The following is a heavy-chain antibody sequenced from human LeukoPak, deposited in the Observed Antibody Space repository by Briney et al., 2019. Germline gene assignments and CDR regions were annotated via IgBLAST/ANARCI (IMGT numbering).Heavy chain of an antibody. J-gene: IGHJ5*02. Sequence: GGSLRLSCAPSGFTVSGNYMSWVRQAPGKGLEWVSLIYSGGGTYYADSVKGRFTISRDSSKNTLYLQMNSLRAEDTAVYYCARAITGTNNWFDPWGQGTLVTVSS. V-gene: IGHV3-66*02. D-gene: IGHD1/OR15-1a*01. CDR2: IYSGGGT. CDR3: ARAITGTNNWFDP. CDR1: GFTVSGNY.